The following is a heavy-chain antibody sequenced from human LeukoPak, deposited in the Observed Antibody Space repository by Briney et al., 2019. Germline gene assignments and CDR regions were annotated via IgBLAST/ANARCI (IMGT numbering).Heavy chain of an antibody. V-gene: IGHV3-43*01. D-gene: IGHD6-13*01. Sequence: GGSLRLSCAASGFTFDDYTMHWVRQAPGKGLEWVSLISWDGGSTYYADSVKGRFTISRDNSKNSLHLQMNSLRTEDTALYYCAKGPPYSSSWYDHWGQGTLVTVSS. CDR2: ISWDGGST. CDR3: AKGPPYSSSWYDH. CDR1: GFTFDDYT. J-gene: IGHJ5*02.